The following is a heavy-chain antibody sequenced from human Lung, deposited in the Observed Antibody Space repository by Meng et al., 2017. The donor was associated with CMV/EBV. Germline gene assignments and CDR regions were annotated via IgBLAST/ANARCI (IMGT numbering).Heavy chain of an antibody. J-gene: IGHJ5*02. CDR3: ARGYCSGGSCPVFDP. D-gene: IGHD2-15*01. CDR1: GYPFTSND. V-gene: IGHV1-8*01. Sequence: AEVKKPGASVKVSCKASGYPFTSNDINWVRQATGQGLEWMGWMNPNSGNTGYAQKFQGRVTMTRNTSISTAYMELSSLRSEDTAVYYCARGYCSGGSCPVFDPWGQGTLVTVSS. CDR2: MNPNSGNT.